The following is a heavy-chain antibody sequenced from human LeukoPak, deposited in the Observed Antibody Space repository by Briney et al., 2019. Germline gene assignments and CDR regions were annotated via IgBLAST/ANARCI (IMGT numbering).Heavy chain of an antibody. CDR3: QKTAYEILTGYYFDY. CDR2: ICHRGCT. CDR1: GGFISSESYY. J-gene: IGHJ4*02. V-gene: IGHV4-39*01. D-gene: IGHD3-9*01. Sequence: SETLSLTCTVSGGFISSESYYCGWIRQPPGKRLEWIGSICHRGCTYYNPSLKSRVTISVDTSKNQFSLKLTSVTAADAVVFFKQKTAYEILTGYYFDYWGQGTLVTVSS.